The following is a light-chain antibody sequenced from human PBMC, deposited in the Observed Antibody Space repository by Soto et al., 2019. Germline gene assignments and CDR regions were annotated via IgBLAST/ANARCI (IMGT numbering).Light chain of an antibody. V-gene: IGKV1D-12*01. CDR2: ATS. Sequence: DIQMTQSPSSVSASVGDTVTITCRASQGIYSRLAWYQQKPGKAHELLIYATSTLQNGVPSRFSGSGFGTDFTLSISSLQPEDSASYFCQQTDDFPLTFGGGTKVEI. CDR3: QQTDDFPLT. CDR1: QGIYSR. J-gene: IGKJ4*01.